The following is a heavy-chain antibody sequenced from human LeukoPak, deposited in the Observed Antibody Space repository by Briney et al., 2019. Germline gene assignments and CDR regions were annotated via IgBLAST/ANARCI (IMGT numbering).Heavy chain of an antibody. CDR1: GFIFSTSW. D-gene: IGHD3-10*01. V-gene: IGHV3-7*04. CDR2: IKQDGSEK. Sequence: PGGSLRLSCSASGFIFSTSWMSWVRQAQGKGLEWVANIKQDGSEKYYVDSVKGRFTISRDNAKNSLYLQMNSLRAEDTAVYYCARDLYYSQHWGPGTLVTVSS. J-gene: IGHJ1*01. CDR3: ARDLYYSQH.